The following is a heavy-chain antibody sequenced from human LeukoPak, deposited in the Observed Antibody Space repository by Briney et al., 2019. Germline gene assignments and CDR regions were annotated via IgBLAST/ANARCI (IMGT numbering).Heavy chain of an antibody. D-gene: IGHD2-21*02. V-gene: IGHV1-2*02. J-gene: IGHJ4*02. Sequence: GASVKVSCKASGYTFTGYYMHWVRQAPGQGLEWMGWINPNSGGTNYAQKLQGRVTMTTDTSTSTAYMELRSLRSDDTAVYYCARDRSTYCGGDCTPDYWGQGTLVTVSS. CDR2: INPNSGGT. CDR1: GYTFTGYY. CDR3: ARDRSTYCGGDCTPDY.